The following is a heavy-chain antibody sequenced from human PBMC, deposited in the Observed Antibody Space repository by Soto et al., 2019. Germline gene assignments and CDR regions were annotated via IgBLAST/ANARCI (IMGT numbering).Heavy chain of an antibody. J-gene: IGHJ6*02. D-gene: IGHD2-2*01. V-gene: IGHV4-39*02. CDR2: IYYSGST. CDR3: ARDKGYCISTSCRDYYYYYGMDV. CDR1: GGSISSSSYY. Sequence: SETLSLTCTVSGGSISSSSYYWGWIRQPPGKGLEWIGSIYYSGSTYYNPSLKSRVTISVDTSKNQFSLRAEDTAVYYCARDKGYCISTSCRDYYYYYGMDVWGQGTTVTVSS.